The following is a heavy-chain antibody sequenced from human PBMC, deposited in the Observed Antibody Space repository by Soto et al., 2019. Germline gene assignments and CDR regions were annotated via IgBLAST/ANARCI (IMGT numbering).Heavy chain of an antibody. D-gene: IGHD7-27*01. V-gene: IGHV3-7*01. J-gene: IGHJ4*02. CDR2: IAHDGSEK. CDR1: GFTFSSYW. CDR3: ARESNAHFDY. Sequence: EVQLVESGGGLVQPGGSLRLFCAVSGFTFSSYWMSWVRQAPGRGLEWVATIAHDGSEKFYVDSVKGRFTISRDNTKNSLYLQMNSLRAEDTAVYYCARESNAHFDYWGQGTMVTVSS.